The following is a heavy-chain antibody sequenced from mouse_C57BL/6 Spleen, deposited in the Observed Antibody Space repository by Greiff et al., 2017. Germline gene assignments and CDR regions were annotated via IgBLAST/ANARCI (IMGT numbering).Heavy chain of an antibody. CDR3: AGITTVVEDYAMDY. CDR2: IYPGDGDT. V-gene: IGHV1-80*01. D-gene: IGHD1-1*01. Sequence: QVQLQQSGAELVKPGASVKISCKASGYAFSSYWMNWVKQRPGKGLEWIGQIYPGDGDTNYNGKFKGKATLTADKSSSTAYMQLSSLTSEDSAVYFCAGITTVVEDYAMDYWGQGTSVTVSS. CDR1: GYAFSSYW. J-gene: IGHJ4*01.